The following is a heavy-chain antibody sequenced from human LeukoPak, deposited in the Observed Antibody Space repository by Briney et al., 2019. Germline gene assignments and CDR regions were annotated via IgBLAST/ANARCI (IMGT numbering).Heavy chain of an antibody. CDR1: GFTFINAW. D-gene: IGHD3-22*01. CDR3: TTDQYYYDSTGYYF. Sequence: PGGSLRLSCAASGFTFINAWMSWVRQAPGKGLEWVGRIKSKTDGGTTDYAAPVKARFTISRDDSKNTLYLQMDSLKTEDTAVYYCTTDQYYYDSTGYYFWGQGTLVTVSS. V-gene: IGHV3-15*01. CDR2: IKSKTDGGTT. J-gene: IGHJ4*02.